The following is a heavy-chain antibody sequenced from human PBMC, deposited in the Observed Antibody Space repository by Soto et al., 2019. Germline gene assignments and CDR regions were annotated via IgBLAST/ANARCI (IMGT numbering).Heavy chain of an antibody. CDR3: ARDKDRQQLGGNYYYGIDV. V-gene: IGHV1-69*12. Sequence: QVQLVQSGAEVKKPGSSVTVSCKASGGTFGNSAISWVRQAPGQGLEWMGGIIPIFPTRDYAQKFQGRVTITADESTSTAYMELTSLRSEDTAVYYCARDKDRQQLGGNYYYGIDVWGQGTTVTVSS. CDR2: IIPIFPTR. J-gene: IGHJ6*02. D-gene: IGHD3-3*02. CDR1: GGTFGNSA.